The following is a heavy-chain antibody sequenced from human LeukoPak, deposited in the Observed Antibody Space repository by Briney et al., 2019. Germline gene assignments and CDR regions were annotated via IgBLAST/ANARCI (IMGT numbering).Heavy chain of an antibody. CDR2: IYSGGST. V-gene: IGHV3-66*04. CDR1: GFTVSSNY. CDR3: ARRAGGYSHPYDY. Sequence: GGSLRLSCAASGFTVSSNYMSWVRQAPGKGLEWVSVIYSGGSTYYADSVKGRFTISRDNSKDTLYLQMNSLRAEDTAVYYCARRAGGYSHPYDYWGQGILVTVSS. J-gene: IGHJ4*02. D-gene: IGHD4-23*01.